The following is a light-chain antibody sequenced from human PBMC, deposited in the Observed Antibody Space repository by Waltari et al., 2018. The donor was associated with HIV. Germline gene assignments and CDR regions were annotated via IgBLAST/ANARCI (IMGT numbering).Light chain of an antibody. J-gene: IGKJ2*01. V-gene: IGKV4-1*01. CDR2: WAF. Sequence: DIVMTQSPDSLAVSLGDSATINCKSSQSIFSSSNNKCELAWYQQKSGQPPKLLIYWAFERQGGVPDLFSGSGSGRDFTLTISSLRAEDVAVYYCQQYYILPYTFGQGTKLEIK. CDR1: QSIFSSSNNKCE. CDR3: QQYYILPYT.